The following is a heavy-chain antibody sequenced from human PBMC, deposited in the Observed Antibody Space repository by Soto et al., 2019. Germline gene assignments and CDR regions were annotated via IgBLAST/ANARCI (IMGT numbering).Heavy chain of an antibody. CDR1: GFTFSSYA. V-gene: IGHV3-30-3*01. D-gene: IGHD3-22*01. CDR3: TTDSYTTMKVVRFDY. Sequence: PGGSLRLSCAASGFTFSSYAMHWVRQAPGKGLEWVAVISYDGSNKYYADSVKGRFTISRDNSKNTLYLQMNSLKTEDTAVYYCTTDSYTTMKVVRFDYWGHGTLVTVSS. CDR2: ISYDGSNK. J-gene: IGHJ4*01.